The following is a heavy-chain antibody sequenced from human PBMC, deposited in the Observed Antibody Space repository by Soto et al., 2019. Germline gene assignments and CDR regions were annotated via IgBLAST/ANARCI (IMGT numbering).Heavy chain of an antibody. CDR2: FDPEDGET. J-gene: IGHJ4*02. D-gene: IGHD6-19*01. V-gene: IGHV1-24*01. Sequence: GASVKVSCKVSGYTLTELSMHWVRQAPGKGLEWMGGFDPEDGETIYAQKFQGRVTMTEDTSTDTAYMELNSLRAEDTAVYYCARDRPYSSGWYSDYWGQGTLVTVSS. CDR1: GYTLTELS. CDR3: ARDRPYSSGWYSDY.